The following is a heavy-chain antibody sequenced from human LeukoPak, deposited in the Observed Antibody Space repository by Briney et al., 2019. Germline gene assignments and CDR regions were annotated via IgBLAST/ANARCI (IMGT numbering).Heavy chain of an antibody. D-gene: IGHD3-3*01. CDR1: GGSISSYY. J-gene: IGHJ4*02. Sequence: SETLSLTCTVSGGSISSYYWSWIRQPPGKGLEWIGYIYYSGSTYYNPSLKSRVTISVDTSKNQFSLKLSSVTAADTAVYYCARHEATYYDFWSGYYSTTAPGSFDYWGQGTLVTVSS. V-gene: IGHV4-59*08. CDR2: IYYSGST. CDR3: ARHEATYYDFWSGYYSTTAPGSFDY.